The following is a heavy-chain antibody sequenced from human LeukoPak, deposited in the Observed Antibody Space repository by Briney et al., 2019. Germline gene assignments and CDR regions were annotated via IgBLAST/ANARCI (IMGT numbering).Heavy chain of an antibody. CDR1: GYSVSSGYH. Sequence: SETLSLTCAVSGYSVSSGYHWGWIRQPPGKGLEWIASANSGGGASYSPSLKSRATISLDRSNNHFSLELRSVTAADTAVYYCARDAGGGTSDYWGQGTLVTVSS. V-gene: IGHV4-38-2*02. CDR2: ANSGGGA. D-gene: IGHD4-23*01. J-gene: IGHJ4*02. CDR3: ARDAGGGTSDY.